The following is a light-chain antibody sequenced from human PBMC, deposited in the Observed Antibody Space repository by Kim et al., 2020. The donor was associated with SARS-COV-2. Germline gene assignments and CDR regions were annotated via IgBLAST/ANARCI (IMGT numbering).Light chain of an antibody. CDR2: VNSDGSH. CDR1: SGHSSYA. Sequence: ASVKLTCTPSSGHSSYAIAWLQQQPEKGPRYLMKVNSDGSHTRGDGIPDRFSGSSSGDERYLSISNLQSEDEADFYCQTWGTGFVVFGRGTKVTVL. J-gene: IGLJ2*01. CDR3: QTWGTGFVV. V-gene: IGLV4-69*01.